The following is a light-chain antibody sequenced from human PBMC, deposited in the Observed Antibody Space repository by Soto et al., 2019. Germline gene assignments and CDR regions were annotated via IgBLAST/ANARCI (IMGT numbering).Light chain of an antibody. Sequence: QSVLTRPASVSGSPGQSITISCTGTSSDVGSYNLVSWYQQHPGKAPKLMIYEGNKRPSGVSNRFSGSKSANTASLTISGLQTEDEAHYYCCSYAGTNTFVFGTGTKLTVL. J-gene: IGLJ1*01. V-gene: IGLV2-23*01. CDR2: EGN. CDR3: CSYAGTNTFV. CDR1: SSDVGSYNL.